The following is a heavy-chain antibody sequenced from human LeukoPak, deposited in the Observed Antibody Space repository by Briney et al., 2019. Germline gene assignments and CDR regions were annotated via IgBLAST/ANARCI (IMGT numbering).Heavy chain of an antibody. V-gene: IGHV3-7*03. Sequence: GGSLRLSCAASGFTFSSYRMSWVRQAPGKGLEWVANIKQDGSEKYYVDSVKGRFTISRDNAKNSLYLQMNSLRAEDTAVYYCARVISAAVYYYYGMDVWGQGTTVTVSS. CDR1: GFTFSSYR. CDR3: ARVISAAVYYYYGMDV. CDR2: IKQDGSEK. D-gene: IGHD2-2*01. J-gene: IGHJ6*02.